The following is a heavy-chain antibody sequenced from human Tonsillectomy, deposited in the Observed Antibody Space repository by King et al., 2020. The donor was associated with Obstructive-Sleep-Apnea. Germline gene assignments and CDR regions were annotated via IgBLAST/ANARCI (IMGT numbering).Heavy chain of an antibody. CDR3: ARDPYSSGWYWYFDL. Sequence: QLQESGPGLVKPSETLSLSCTVSGGSISSSNYYWGWIRQPPGNGREWIGYIYYSGRTHYNPSLKGRVTISVDTSKNQFSLKVSSVTAADTAGYYCARDPYSSGWYWYFDLWGRGTLVTVSS. J-gene: IGHJ2*01. CDR2: IYYSGRT. V-gene: IGHV4-39*07. D-gene: IGHD6-19*01. CDR1: GGSISSSNYY.